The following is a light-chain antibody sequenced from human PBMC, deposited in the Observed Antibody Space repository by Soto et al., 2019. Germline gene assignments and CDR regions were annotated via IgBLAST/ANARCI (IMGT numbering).Light chain of an antibody. CDR2: EVS. V-gene: IGLV2-18*02. CDR1: SSDFGSYNR. CDR3: SSFTSSNTWV. J-gene: IGLJ3*02. Sequence: QSALTQPPSVSGSPGQSVTISCTGTSSDFGSYNRVSWYQQPPGTAPKLIIYEVSNRPSGVPDRFFGSKSGNTASLTISGLQAEDEADYYCSSFTSSNTWVFGGGTKLTVL.